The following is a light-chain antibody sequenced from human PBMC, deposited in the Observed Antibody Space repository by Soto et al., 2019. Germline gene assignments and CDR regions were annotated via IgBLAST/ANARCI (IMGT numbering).Light chain of an antibody. CDR2: TAS. CDR3: QQLTSYPIT. Sequence: DIQLSQSPSVLSASVGDRVTITCRASQGISNDLAWYQRKPGKAPKLLISTASILQSGVPSRFSGSGSGTEFTLTIRSLLHEDFETYYLQQLTSYPITFGHGTRLELK. V-gene: IGKV1-9*01. J-gene: IGKJ5*01. CDR1: QGISND.